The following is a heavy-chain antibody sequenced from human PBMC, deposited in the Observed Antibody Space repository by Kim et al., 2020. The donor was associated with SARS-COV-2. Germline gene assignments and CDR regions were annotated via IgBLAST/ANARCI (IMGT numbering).Heavy chain of an antibody. CDR3: ASTYYYDSPGAFDI. Sequence: SETLSLTCTVSGGSISSYYWSWIRQPAGKGLEWIGRIYTSGSTNYNPSLKSRVTMSVHTSKNQFSLKLSSVTAADTAVYYCASTYYYDSPGAFDIWGQGTMVTVSS. D-gene: IGHD3-22*01. V-gene: IGHV4-4*07. CDR2: IYTSGST. CDR1: GGSISSYY. J-gene: IGHJ3*02.